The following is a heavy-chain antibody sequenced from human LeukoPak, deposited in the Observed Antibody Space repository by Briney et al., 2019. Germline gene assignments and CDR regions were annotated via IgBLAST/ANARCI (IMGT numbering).Heavy chain of an antibody. D-gene: IGHD6-6*01. J-gene: IGHJ5*02. Sequence: GGSLRLSCAASGFTFSDFSMNWVRQAPGRGLEWVSSITRSSGYIYYADSVKGRFTICRDNAKNTLFLHMNSLRAEDTAVYYCARGPASIVPRPPWFDPWGQGTLVTVSS. CDR2: ITRSSGYI. CDR3: ARGPASIVPRPPWFDP. V-gene: IGHV3-21*01. CDR1: GFTFSDFS.